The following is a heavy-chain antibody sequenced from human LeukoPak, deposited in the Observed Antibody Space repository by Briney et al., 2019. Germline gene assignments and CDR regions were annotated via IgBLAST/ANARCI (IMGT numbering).Heavy chain of an antibody. D-gene: IGHD2-15*01. V-gene: IGHV3-48*03. J-gene: IGHJ4*02. Sequence: GGSLRLSCAASGFTFSSYEMNWVRQAPGKGLEGVSYISSSCRSIHYADSVKGRFTISRDNAKNSLYLQMNSLRAEDTAVYHCARQISRYCSGGSCYSGWEFYFDSWGQGTPVTVSS. CDR2: ISSSCRSI. CDR3: ARQISRYCSGGSCYSGWEFYFDS. CDR1: GFTFSSYE.